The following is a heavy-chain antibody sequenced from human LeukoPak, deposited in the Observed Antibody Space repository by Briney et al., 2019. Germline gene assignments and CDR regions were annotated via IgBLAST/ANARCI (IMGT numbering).Heavy chain of an antibody. D-gene: IGHD5-12*01. J-gene: IGHJ6*02. Sequence: SETLSLTCTVSGGSISSSYYYWGWIRQPPGKGLEWIGEINHSGSTNYNPSLKSRVTISVDTSKNQFSLKLSSVTAADTAVYYCARARYSGYHVWGQGTTVTVSS. V-gene: IGHV4-39*07. CDR2: INHSGST. CDR1: GGSISSSYYY. CDR3: ARARYSGYHV.